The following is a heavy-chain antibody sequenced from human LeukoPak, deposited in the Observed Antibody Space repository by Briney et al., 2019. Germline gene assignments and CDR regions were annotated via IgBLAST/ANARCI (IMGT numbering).Heavy chain of an antibody. V-gene: IGHV3-48*04. CDR1: GFTFNTYN. Sequence: GGSLRLSCEASGFTFNTYNMNWVRQAPGKGLEWVSYISSYTTTIYYADSVKGRFTISRDNANNTLYLQMNSLRAEDTAVYYCSRDQGYYYYYLDVWGKGTTVTVSS. CDR2: ISSYTTTI. J-gene: IGHJ6*03. CDR3: SRDQGYYYYYLDV.